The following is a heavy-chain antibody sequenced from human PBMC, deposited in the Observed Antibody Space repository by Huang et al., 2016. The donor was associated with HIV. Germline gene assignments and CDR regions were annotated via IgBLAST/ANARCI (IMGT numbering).Heavy chain of an antibody. CDR1: GFTFSNYA. Sequence: QVQLVESGGGVVQPGTSLRLSCAAFGFTFSNYAMNWVRQAPGKGVEWVAVISNEVSTKYYADSVKGRFTISRDNSKNTVHLQMNSLRAEDTAVYYCARSEPSRYYFDYWGQGTLVTVSS. J-gene: IGHJ4*02. CDR2: ISNEVSTK. V-gene: IGHV3-30-3*01. CDR3: ARSEPSRYYFDY.